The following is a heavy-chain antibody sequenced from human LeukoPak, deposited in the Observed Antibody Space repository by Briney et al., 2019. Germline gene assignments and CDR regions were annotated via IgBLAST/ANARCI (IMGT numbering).Heavy chain of an antibody. V-gene: IGHV3-13*01. J-gene: IGHJ4*02. CDR3: VRGRRSYGFDH. CDR1: GFNFNNYD. D-gene: IGHD3-16*01. CDR2: LGSAGDT. Sequence: PGGSLRLSCAASGFNFNNYDMHWVRHAPGKGLEWVSALGSAGDTYYPDSVRGRFTISKETAKNSLYLQMTSLRDEDTAVYYCVRGRRSYGFDHWSQGTLVTVSS.